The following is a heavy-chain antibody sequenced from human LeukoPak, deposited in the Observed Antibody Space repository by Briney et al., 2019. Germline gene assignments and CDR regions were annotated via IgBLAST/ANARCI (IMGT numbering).Heavy chain of an antibody. V-gene: IGHV3-64*01. Sequence: PGGSLRLSCAASGFTFSSYAMHWVRQAPGKGLEYVSAISSNGGSTYYANSVKGRFTISRDNSKNTLYLQMGSLRAEDMAVYYYARTQGSSWSRQIDYWGQGTLVTVSS. CDR1: GFTFSSYA. CDR3: ARTQGSSWSRQIDY. CDR2: ISSNGGST. J-gene: IGHJ4*02. D-gene: IGHD6-13*01.